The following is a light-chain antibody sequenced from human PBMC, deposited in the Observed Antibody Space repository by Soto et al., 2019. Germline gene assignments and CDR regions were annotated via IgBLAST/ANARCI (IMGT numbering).Light chain of an antibody. J-gene: IGKJ4*01. Sequence: EIVMTQSPATLSVSPGERATLSCRTSQSVSNNLAWYQQKPGQAPRLLIYGASTGATGLPARCTGSGSGREFTLTISSLQSEDFAVYYGQQFNDWPLTFGGGTKVEIK. CDR2: GAS. CDR3: QQFNDWPLT. V-gene: IGKV3-15*01. CDR1: QSVSNN.